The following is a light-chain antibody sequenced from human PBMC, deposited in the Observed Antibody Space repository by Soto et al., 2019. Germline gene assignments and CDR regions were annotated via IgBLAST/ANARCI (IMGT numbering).Light chain of an antibody. CDR2: EDN. CDR1: SGSIASNY. CDR3: QSYDSSSHVG. V-gene: IGLV6-57*02. J-gene: IGLJ2*01. Sequence: NFMLTQPHSVSESPGKTVTISCTGSSGSIASNYVQWYQQRPGSAPTTVIYEDNQRPSGVPDRFSGSIDSSSNSASLTISGLKTEDEADYYCQSYDSSSHVGFGGGTKLTVL.